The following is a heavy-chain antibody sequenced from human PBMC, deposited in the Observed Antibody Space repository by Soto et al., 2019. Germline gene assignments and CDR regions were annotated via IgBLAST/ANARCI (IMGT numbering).Heavy chain of an antibody. D-gene: IGHD5-12*01. Sequence: SETLSLTCTVSGGSISSYYWSWIRQPPGKGLEWIGYIYYSGSTNYNPSLKSRVTISVDTSKNQFSLKLSSVTAADTAVYYCAREGGYSVYAHHPFDYWGQGTLVTVSS. CDR2: IYYSGST. CDR1: GGSISSYY. V-gene: IGHV4-59*01. J-gene: IGHJ4*02. CDR3: AREGGYSVYAHHPFDY.